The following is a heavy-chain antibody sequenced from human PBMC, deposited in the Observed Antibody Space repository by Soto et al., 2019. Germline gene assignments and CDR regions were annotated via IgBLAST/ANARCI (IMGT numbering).Heavy chain of an antibody. CDR2: ISYDGSNK. CDR1: GFTFSSYG. D-gene: IGHD2-2*01. Sequence: QVQLVESGGGVVQPGRSLRLSCAASGFTFSSYGMHWVRQAPGKGLEWVAVISYDGSNKYYADSVKGRFTISRDNSKNTLYLQMNSLRAEDTAVYYCAIDIVLVPAGADLYYYYGMDVWGQGTTVTVSS. CDR3: AIDIVLVPAGADLYYYYGMDV. J-gene: IGHJ6*02. V-gene: IGHV3-30*03.